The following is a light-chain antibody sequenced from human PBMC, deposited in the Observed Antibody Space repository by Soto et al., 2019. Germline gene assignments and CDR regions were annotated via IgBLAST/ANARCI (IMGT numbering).Light chain of an antibody. V-gene: IGKV3-20*01. CDR1: QSVSSSY. J-gene: IGKJ3*01. CDR3: QQYGSSPFT. Sequence: EIVLTQSPGTLSLSPGERATLSCRASQSVSSSYLAWYQQKPGQAPRLLIYGASSRATGIPDRFSGSGSGKDFTLTISRLEPEDFAGYYCQQYGSSPFTFGPGTKVDSK. CDR2: GAS.